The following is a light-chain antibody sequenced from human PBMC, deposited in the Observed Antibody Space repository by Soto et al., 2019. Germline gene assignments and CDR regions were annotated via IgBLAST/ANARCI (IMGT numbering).Light chain of an antibody. V-gene: IGLV2-14*01. CDR2: DVS. J-gene: IGLJ2*01. CDR1: SSDVGGYNY. CDR3: SSYTRSSTLV. Sequence: QSALTQPASVSGSPGQSITISCTGTSSDVGGYNYVSWYQQHPGKDPKLMIYDVSNRASGVSNRFSGSKSGNTASLTISGLQAEDEADYYCSSYTRSSTLVFGGGTKLTVL.